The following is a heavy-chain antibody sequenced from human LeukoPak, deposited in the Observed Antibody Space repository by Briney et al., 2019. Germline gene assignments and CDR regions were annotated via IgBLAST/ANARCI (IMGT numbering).Heavy chain of an antibody. J-gene: IGHJ3*02. V-gene: IGHV3-30*02. CDR1: GFTFSSYG. Sequence: PGGSLRLSCAASGFTFSSYGMHWVRQAPGKGLEWVAFIRYDGSNKYYADSVKGRFTISRDNSKNTLYLQMSSLRSEDTAVYYCAAAGVVADRYAFDIWGQGTMVTVSS. CDR3: AAAGVVADRYAFDI. CDR2: IRYDGSNK. D-gene: IGHD3-22*01.